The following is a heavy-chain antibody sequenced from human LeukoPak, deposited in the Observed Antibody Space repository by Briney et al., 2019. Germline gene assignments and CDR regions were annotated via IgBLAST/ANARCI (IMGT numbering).Heavy chain of an antibody. V-gene: IGHV3-23*01. CDR1: GFTFSSYA. D-gene: IGHD3-22*01. CDR2: ISGSGGST. Sequence: PGGSLRLSCAASGFTFSSYAMSWVRQAPGKGLEWVSAISGSGGSTYYADSVKGRFTISRDNSKNTLYLQMNSLRAEDTAVYYCAKDPGYYYDSSGYYGGYFDYWGQGTLVTVSS. CDR3: AKDPGYYYDSSGYYGGYFDY. J-gene: IGHJ4*02.